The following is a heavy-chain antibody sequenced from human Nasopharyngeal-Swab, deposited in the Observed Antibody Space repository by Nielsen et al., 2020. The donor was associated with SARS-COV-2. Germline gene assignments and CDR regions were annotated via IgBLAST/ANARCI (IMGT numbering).Heavy chain of an antibody. D-gene: IGHD3-3*01. V-gene: IGHV3-30-3*01. Sequence: GESLKISCAASGFTFSSYAMHWVRQAPGKGLEWVAVISYDGSNKYYADSVKGRFTISRDNSKNTLYLQMNSLRAEDTAVYYCARATYYDFWSGYYFDYWGQGTLVTVSS. CDR1: GFTFSSYA. J-gene: IGHJ4*02. CDR3: ARATYYDFWSGYYFDY. CDR2: ISYDGSNK.